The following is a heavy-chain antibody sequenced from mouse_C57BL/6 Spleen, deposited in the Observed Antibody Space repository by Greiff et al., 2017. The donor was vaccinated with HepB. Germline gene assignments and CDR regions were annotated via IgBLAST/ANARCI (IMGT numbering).Heavy chain of an antibody. CDR1: GYTFTDYY. CDR3: ARGGYDGSSYN. D-gene: IGHD1-1*01. J-gene: IGHJ3*01. Sequence: VQLKQSGPVLVKPGASVKMSCKASGYTFTDYYMNWVKQSHGKSLEWIGVINPYNGGTSYNQKFKGKATLTVDKSSSTAYMELNSLTSEDSAVYYCARGGYDGSSYNWGQGTLVTVSA. CDR2: INPYNGGT. V-gene: IGHV1-19*01.